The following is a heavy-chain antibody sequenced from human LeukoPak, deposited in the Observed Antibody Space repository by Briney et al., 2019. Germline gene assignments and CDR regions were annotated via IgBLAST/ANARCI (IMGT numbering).Heavy chain of an antibody. CDR1: GFTFSNYN. D-gene: IGHD3-3*01. J-gene: IGHJ6*01. CDR2: ISSSSRYI. CDR3: ARDRVGGGPRKSLLDV. Sequence: SGGSLRLSCAASGFTFSNYNMNCVRQAPGKGLEWVSSISSSSRYIYYSHSVKRRFTIPRDHPKNSLYLQTGGLRAEATAGYYCARDRVGGGPRKSLLDVWGKGATVSVCS. V-gene: IGHV3-21*04.